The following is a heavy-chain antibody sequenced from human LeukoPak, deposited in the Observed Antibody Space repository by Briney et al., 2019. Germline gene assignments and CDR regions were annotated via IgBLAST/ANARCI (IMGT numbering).Heavy chain of an antibody. CDR2: TYYRSKWYN. V-gene: IGHV6-1*01. D-gene: IGHD6-19*01. Sequence: SQTLSLTCAISGDSVYSNSAAWNWIRQSPSRGLEWLGRTYYRSKWYNDYAVSVKSRITINPDTSKNQFSLQLNSVTPEDTAVYYCARGHSSGWPDYYYYGMDVWGQGTTVTVSS. CDR1: GDSVYSNSAA. J-gene: IGHJ6*02. CDR3: ARGHSSGWPDYYYYGMDV.